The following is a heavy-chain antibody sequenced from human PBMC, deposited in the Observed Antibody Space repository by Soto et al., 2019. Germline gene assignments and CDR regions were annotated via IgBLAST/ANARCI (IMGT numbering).Heavy chain of an antibody. Sequence: QVQLQESGPGLVKPSETLSLTCTVSGGSISSYYWSWIRQPAGKGLEWIGRIYTSGSTNYNPSLKSRVTMSVDTSKNQFSLKLSSVTAADTAVYYCARDGEAEWELLLGYYYGMDVWGQGTTVTVSS. CDR3: ARDGEAEWELLLGYYYGMDV. D-gene: IGHD1-26*01. CDR1: GGSISSYY. V-gene: IGHV4-4*07. CDR2: IYTSGST. J-gene: IGHJ6*02.